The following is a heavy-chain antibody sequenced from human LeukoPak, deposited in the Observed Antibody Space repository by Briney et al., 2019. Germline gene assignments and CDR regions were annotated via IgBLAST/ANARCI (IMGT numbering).Heavy chain of an antibody. CDR3: ARDALMDY. D-gene: IGHD2-8*01. CDR2: IYTSKNT. J-gene: IGHJ4*02. V-gene: IGHV4-4*07. CDR1: GGSISSYY. Sequence: SETLSLTCTVSGGSISSYYWSWIPQPAGKGLEGIGRIYTSKNTNYNPSLKGRVTMSVDTSKNQFSLKLSSVTAADTAVYYCARDALMDYWGQGTLVTVSS.